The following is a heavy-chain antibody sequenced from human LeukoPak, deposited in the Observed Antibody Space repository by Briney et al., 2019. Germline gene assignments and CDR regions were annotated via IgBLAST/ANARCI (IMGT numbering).Heavy chain of an antibody. Sequence: SETLSLTCTVSGGSISSYYWSWIRQPPGKGLEWIGYIYYSGSTNYNPSLKSRVTTSVDTSKNQFSLKLSSVTAADTAVYYCAVGATTIGAFDIWGQGTMVTVSS. CDR3: AVGATTIGAFDI. D-gene: IGHD1-26*01. V-gene: IGHV4-59*01. CDR2: IYYSGST. J-gene: IGHJ3*02. CDR1: GGSISSYY.